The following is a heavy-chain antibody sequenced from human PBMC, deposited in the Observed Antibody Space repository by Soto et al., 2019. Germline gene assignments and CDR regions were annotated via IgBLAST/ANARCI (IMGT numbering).Heavy chain of an antibody. CDR1: GFTFSSYS. Sequence: EVQLVESGGGLVKPGGSLRLSCAASGFTFSSYSMNWVRQAPGKGLEWVSSISSSSSYIYYADSVKGRFTISRDNAKNSLYLQMNSLRAEDTAVYYCATDIVATIDYYYGMDVWGQGTTVTVSS. D-gene: IGHD5-12*01. CDR2: ISSSSSYI. V-gene: IGHV3-21*01. J-gene: IGHJ6*02. CDR3: ATDIVATIDYYYGMDV.